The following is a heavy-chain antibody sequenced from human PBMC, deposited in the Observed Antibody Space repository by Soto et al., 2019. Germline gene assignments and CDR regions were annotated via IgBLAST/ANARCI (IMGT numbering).Heavy chain of an antibody. Sequence: ASVKVSCKASGYTFTSYAMHWVRQAPGQRLEWMGWINAGNGNTKYSQKFQGRVTITRDTSASTAYMELSSLRSEDTAVYYCARVNTGYCSSTSCHTGGPYYFDYWGHGTLVTVS. J-gene: IGHJ4*01. V-gene: IGHV1-3*01. CDR2: INAGNGNT. CDR1: GYTFTSYA. CDR3: ARVNTGYCSSTSCHTGGPYYFDY. D-gene: IGHD2-2*01.